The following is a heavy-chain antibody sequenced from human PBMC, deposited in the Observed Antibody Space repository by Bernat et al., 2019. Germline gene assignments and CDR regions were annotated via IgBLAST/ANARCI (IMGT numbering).Heavy chain of an antibody. CDR3: ANEGAYRNYETRSLNGFDP. D-gene: IGHD4-11*01. V-gene: IGHV3-23*04. CDR1: GFTFSSYA. Sequence: EVQLVESGGGLVQPGGSLRLSCAASGFTFSSYAMSWVRQAPGKGLEWVSGISGSGGSTDYADSVKGRFTISGDNYKKMLYLHRNRLRAEDTAGYYCANEGAYRNYETRSLNGFDPWGQGTLVTVSS. CDR2: ISGSGGST. J-gene: IGHJ5*01.